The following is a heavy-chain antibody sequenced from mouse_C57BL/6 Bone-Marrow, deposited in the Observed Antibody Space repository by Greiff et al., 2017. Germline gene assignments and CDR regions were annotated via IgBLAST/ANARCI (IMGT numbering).Heavy chain of an antibody. V-gene: IGHV1-81*01. CDR1: GYTFTSYG. CDR3: ARLTVVATDWYFDV. Sequence: LVESGAELARPGASVKLSCKASGYTFTSYGISWVKQRTGQGLEWVGEIYPRSGNTYYNEKFKGKATLTADKSSSTAYMELRSLTSEDSAVYFCARLTVVATDWYFDVWGTGTTVTVSS. D-gene: IGHD1-1*01. J-gene: IGHJ1*03. CDR2: IYPRSGNT.